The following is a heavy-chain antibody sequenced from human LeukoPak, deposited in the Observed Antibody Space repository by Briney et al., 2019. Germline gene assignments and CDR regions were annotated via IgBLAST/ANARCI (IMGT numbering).Heavy chain of an antibody. CDR3: ARAYSSKEIDS. CDR1: GFTVSSNY. CDR2: IYSGGST. V-gene: IGHV3-53*01. Sequence: GGSLRLSCAASGFTVSSNYMSWVRQAPGKGLEWVSVIYSGGSTYYADSVKGRFTISRDNSKNTLFLQMSSLRVEDTAVYYCARAYSSKEIDSWGQGTLVTVSS. D-gene: IGHD6-13*01. J-gene: IGHJ4*02.